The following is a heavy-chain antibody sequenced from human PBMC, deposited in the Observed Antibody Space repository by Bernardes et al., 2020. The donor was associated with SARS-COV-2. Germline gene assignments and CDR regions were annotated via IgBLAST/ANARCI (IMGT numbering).Heavy chain of an antibody. V-gene: IGHV4-30-4*08. CDR2: INYRGRT. Sequence: SETLSLTCTVSGGSITSGDYYWNWVRQLPGKGLEWVGYINYRGRTNYNPSLKSRVTVSLDTSKNQFSLKLTSVTAADTAVYYCTRVPVVAGSYGWSDPWGQGTLVTVSS. D-gene: IGHD2-15*01. CDR1: GGSITSGDYY. J-gene: IGHJ5*02. CDR3: TRVPVVAGSYGWSDP.